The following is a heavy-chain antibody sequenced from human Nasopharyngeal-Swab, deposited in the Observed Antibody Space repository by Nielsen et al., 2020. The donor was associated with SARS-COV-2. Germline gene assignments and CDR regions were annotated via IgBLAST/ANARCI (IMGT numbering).Heavy chain of an antibody. CDR3: ARDYCSSTSCYDY. J-gene: IGHJ4*02. CDR1: GFTFSSYS. V-gene: IGHV3-48*04. D-gene: IGHD2-2*01. CDR2: ISSSSSTI. Sequence: GGSLRLSCAASGFTFSSYSMNWVRQAPGKGLEWVSFISSSSSTIYYADSVKGLFTISRDNAKNSLYLQMNSLRAEDTAVYYCARDYCSSTSCYDYWGQGTLVTVSS.